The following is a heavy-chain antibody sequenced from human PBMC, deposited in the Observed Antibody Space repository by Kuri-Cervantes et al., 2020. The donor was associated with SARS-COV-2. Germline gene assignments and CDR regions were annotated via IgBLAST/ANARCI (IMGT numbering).Heavy chain of an antibody. D-gene: IGHD2-8*01. J-gene: IGHJ6*02. CDR3: ALEIMSFFGMDV. CDR1: GFSFRNYG. CDR2: ISGSGETI. Sequence: GESLKISCAASGFSFRNYGMHWVRQAPGKGLEWVSVISGSGETIHYADSVQGRFTISRDNSKKMLYLQMKSLRAEDTATYYCALEIMSFFGMDVWGQGTTVTVSS. V-gene: IGHV3-23*01.